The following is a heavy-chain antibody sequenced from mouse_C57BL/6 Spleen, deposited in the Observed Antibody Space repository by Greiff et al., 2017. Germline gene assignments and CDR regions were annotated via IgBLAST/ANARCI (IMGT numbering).Heavy chain of an antibody. V-gene: IGHV1-55*01. CDR2: IYPGSGST. Sequence: QVQLQQPGAELVKPGASVKMSCKASGYTFTSYWITWVKQRPGQGLEWIGAIYPGSGSTNYNEKFKGKATLTVDTSSSTAYMQRSSLTSEDSAVYYCGRGRGYDYDGDWDFDGWGTGTTVTVSS. CDR3: GRGRGYDYDGDWDFDG. J-gene: IGHJ1*03. D-gene: IGHD2-4*01. CDR1: GYTFTSYW.